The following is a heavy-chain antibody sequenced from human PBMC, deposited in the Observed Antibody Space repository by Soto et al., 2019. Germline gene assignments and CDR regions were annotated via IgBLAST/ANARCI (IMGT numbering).Heavy chain of an antibody. CDR2: ITGSGGST. Sequence: EVQLLESGGGLVQPGGSLRLSCAASGFTFSTYAMIWVRQAPGKGLEWVSVITGSGGSTYYADSVKGRFTISRDTPKNTLLLQMNSLRAEDTAVYYCAKDRYGDYGGIDYWGQGTMVTVSS. CDR1: GFTFSTYA. D-gene: IGHD4-17*01. V-gene: IGHV3-23*01. CDR3: AKDRYGDYGGIDY. J-gene: IGHJ4*02.